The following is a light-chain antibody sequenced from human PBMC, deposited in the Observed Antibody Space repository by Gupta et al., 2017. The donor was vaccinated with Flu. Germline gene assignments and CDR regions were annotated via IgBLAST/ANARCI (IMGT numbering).Light chain of an antibody. CDR2: AAS. J-gene: IGKJ4*01. CDR3: QKEHSARVS. V-gene: IGKV1-27*01. Sequence: DIQMTQSPSSLSASVGDRVTVTCRASKAISNYLAWYQQKPGKVPKLLIYAASTLQSGVPSRFSGSGSGTDFTLTINNLQPEDVATYYCQKEHSARVSFGGGTKVEI. CDR1: KAISNY.